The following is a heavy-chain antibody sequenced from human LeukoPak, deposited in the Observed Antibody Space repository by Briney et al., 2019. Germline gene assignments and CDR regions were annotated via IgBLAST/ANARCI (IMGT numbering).Heavy chain of an antibody. CDR1: GGTFSSYA. Sequence: SVKVSCKASGGTFSSYAISWVRQATGQGLEWMGGIIPIFGTANYAQKFQGRVTITADESTSTAYMELSSLRSEDTAVYYCARDAHYDILTGWFDYWGQGTLVTVSS. D-gene: IGHD3-9*01. CDR3: ARDAHYDILTGWFDY. CDR2: IIPIFGTA. J-gene: IGHJ4*02. V-gene: IGHV1-69*13.